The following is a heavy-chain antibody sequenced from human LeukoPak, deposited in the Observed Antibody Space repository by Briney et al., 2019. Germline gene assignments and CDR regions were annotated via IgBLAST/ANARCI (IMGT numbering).Heavy chain of an antibody. CDR1: GGSISSSSSY. CDR2: INHSGST. V-gene: IGHV4-39*07. CDR3: ARAVLNPPPDIVVVPAAVSYGMDA. Sequence: PSETLSLTCTVSGGSISSSSSYWGWIRQPPGKGLEWIGEINHSGSTNYNPSLKSRVTISVDTSKNQFSLKLSSVTAADTAVYYCARAVLNPPPDIVVVPAAVSYGMDAWGQGTTVTVSS. J-gene: IGHJ6*02. D-gene: IGHD2-2*01.